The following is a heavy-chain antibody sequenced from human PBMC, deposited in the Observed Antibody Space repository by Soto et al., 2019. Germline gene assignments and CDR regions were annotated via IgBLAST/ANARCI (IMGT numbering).Heavy chain of an antibody. CDR2: INHSGIP. J-gene: IGHJ4*02. D-gene: IGHD6-25*01. CDR3: ARGWRAAFDY. V-gene: IGHV4-34*01. CDR1: GRSFSGYQ. Sequence: QVQLQQWGAGLLKPSETLSLTCAVDGRSFSGYQWISIRQPPGKGLEWIGEINHSGIPNYNSSLESRVTISIDTSKNQFSLKLSSVTAADTAVYYCARGWRAAFDYWGQGTLVTVSS.